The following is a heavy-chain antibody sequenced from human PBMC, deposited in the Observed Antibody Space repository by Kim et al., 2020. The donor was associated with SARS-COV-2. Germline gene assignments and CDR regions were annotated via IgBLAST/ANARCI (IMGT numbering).Heavy chain of an antibody. J-gene: IGHJ6*02. D-gene: IGHD1-1*01. CDR3: ARSNDKLYYYYGMDV. Sequence: GGSLRLSCAASGFTFSSYSMNWVRQAPGKGLEWVSYISSSSSTIYYADSVKGRFTISRDNAKNSLYLQMNSLRDEDTAVYYCARSNDKLYYYYGMDVWGQGTTVTVSS. V-gene: IGHV3-48*02. CDR1: GFTFSSYS. CDR2: ISSSSSTI.